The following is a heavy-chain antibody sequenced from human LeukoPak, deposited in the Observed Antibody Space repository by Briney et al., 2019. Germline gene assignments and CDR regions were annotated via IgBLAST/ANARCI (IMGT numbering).Heavy chain of an antibody. CDR3: ARSGQNYYGSV. D-gene: IGHD3-10*01. V-gene: IGHV3-30*03. J-gene: IGHJ4*02. Sequence: GGSLRLSCAASGFTFSSYGMHWVRQAPGKGLEGVAVISYDGTYKYYADSVKGRFTISRDNSKNTLYLQMNSLRAEDTAVYYCARSGQNYYGSVWGQGTQVTVSS. CDR1: GFTFSSYG. CDR2: ISYDGTYK.